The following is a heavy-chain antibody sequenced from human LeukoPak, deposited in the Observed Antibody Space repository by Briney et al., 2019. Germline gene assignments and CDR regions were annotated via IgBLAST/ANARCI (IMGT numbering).Heavy chain of an antibody. CDR2: IYYSGAT. J-gene: IGHJ4*02. CDR1: GGSISSYY. V-gene: IGHV4-59*08. Sequence: SETLSFTCTVSGGSISSYYWTWIRQPPGKGLEWIGFIYYSGATKYNPSLESRVTISLDTSNNQFSLRLNSVTAADTAVYYCARRVAVPGSYYFDYWSQGTLVTVSS. CDR3: ARRVAVPGSYYFDY. D-gene: IGHD2-15*01.